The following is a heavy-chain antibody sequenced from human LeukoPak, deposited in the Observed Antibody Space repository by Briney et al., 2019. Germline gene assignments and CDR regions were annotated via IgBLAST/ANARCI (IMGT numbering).Heavy chain of an antibody. J-gene: IGHJ4*02. CDR3: GRHAYGGSPPLS. CDR2: IYVSGTT. V-gene: IGHV3-66*04. CDR1: GFTVRDRY. D-gene: IGHD3-10*01. Sequence: GGSLRLSCAASGFTVRDRYMSWVRQAPGKRLEWLAFIYVSGTTFYAASVKGRFTISRDNSKNTVYFQMNSLRAEDTALYYCGRHAYGGSPPLSWGQGTLVTVSS.